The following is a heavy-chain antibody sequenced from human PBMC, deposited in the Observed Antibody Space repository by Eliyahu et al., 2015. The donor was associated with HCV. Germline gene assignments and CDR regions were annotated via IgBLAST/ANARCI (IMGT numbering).Heavy chain of an antibody. CDR2: VSYDGSDK. J-gene: IGHJ4*02. D-gene: IGHD6-19*01. CDR1: GFTFSSFG. CDR3: AKNRVMGSISVSDEFDY. V-gene: IGHV3-30*18. Sequence: QVQLVESGGGVVQPGRSLRLSCAASGFTFSSFGMHWVRQAPGKGLEWVAIVSYDGSDKYYADSVKGRFTISRDNSKNTLDLQMNSLRAEDTAVYYCAKNRVMGSISVSDEFDYWGQGTLVTVSS.